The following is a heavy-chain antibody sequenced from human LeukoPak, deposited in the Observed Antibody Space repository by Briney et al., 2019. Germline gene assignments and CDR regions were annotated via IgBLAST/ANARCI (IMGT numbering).Heavy chain of an antibody. J-gene: IGHJ6*04. V-gene: IGHV3-23*01. D-gene: IGHD5-18*01. CDR2: ISGSSGST. Sequence: GGSLRLSCAASGFTFSSYAMSWVRQAPGKGLEWVSAISGSSGSTYYADSVKGRFTISRDNSKNTLYLQMNSLRAEDTAVYYCAKARYGPYYYGMDVWGKGTTVTVSS. CDR3: AKARYGPYYYGMDV. CDR1: GFTFSSYA.